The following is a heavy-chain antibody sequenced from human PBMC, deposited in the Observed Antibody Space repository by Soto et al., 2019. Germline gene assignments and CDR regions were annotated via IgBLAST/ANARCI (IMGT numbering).Heavy chain of an antibody. J-gene: IGHJ6*02. CDR3: ASGIVGATTYGMDV. CDR1: GFTFSSYW. CDR2: INWNGGST. D-gene: IGHD1-26*01. Sequence: AGGSLRLSCAASGFTFSSYWMSWVRQAPGKGLEWVSGINWNGGSTRYADSVKGRFTISRDNAKNSLYLQMNSLRAEDTALYYCASGIVGATTYGMDVWGQGTTVTVSS. V-gene: IGHV3-20*04.